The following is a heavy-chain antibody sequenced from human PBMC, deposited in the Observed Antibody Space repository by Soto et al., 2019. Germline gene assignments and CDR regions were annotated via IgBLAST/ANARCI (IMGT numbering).Heavy chain of an antibody. CDR2: IYPGDSDI. CDR3: ARQPHYYYYGMDV. V-gene: IGHV5-51*01. Sequence: PGDSLKLSCKGSGYSFASYWVAWVRQMPGKGLEWMGVIYPGDSDIRFSPSFQGQVTISADMSLSTAYLQWSSLRVSDTAMYYCARQPHYYYYGMDVWGQGTTVTVSS. J-gene: IGHJ6*02. CDR1: GYSFASYW.